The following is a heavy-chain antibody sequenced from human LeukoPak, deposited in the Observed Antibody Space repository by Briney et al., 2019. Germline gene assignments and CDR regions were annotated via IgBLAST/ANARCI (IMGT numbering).Heavy chain of an antibody. J-gene: IGHJ6*02. D-gene: IGHD5-12*01. CDR1: GFTFDDYA. Sequence: PGGSLRLSCVASGFTFDDYAMHWVRQAPGKGLEWVSGITWKSGDIGYADSVKGRFTISRDNAKKSLFLQMNSLKTEDTAVYFCARDSRRYSAYYYYYAMDVWGQGTTVTVSS. CDR2: ITWKSGDI. CDR3: ARDSRRYSAYYYYYAMDV. V-gene: IGHV3-9*01.